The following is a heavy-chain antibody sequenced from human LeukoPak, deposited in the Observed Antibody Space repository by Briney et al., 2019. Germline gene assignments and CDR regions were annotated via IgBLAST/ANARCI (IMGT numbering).Heavy chain of an antibody. J-gene: IGHJ4*02. D-gene: IGHD5-18*01. V-gene: IGHV3-23*01. CDR2: ISGSGGST. CDR3: ARGSRGSAMVDY. CDR1: GFTFSSYA. Sequence: GGSLRLSCAASGFTFSSYAMSWVRQAPGKGLEWVSAISGSGGSTYYADSVKGRFTISRDNSRNTLYLQMNSLRVEDTAVYYCARGSRGSAMVDYWGQGTLVTVSS.